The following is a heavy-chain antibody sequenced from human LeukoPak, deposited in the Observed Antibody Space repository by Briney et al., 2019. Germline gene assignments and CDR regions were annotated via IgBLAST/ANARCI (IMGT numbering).Heavy chain of an antibody. CDR1: GGSISSSSYY. V-gene: IGHV4-39*07. J-gene: IGHJ4*02. CDR2: IYYSGIT. CDR3: AREWQYQFDY. D-gene: IGHD2/OR15-2a*01. Sequence: PSETLSLTCTVSGGSISSSSYYWGWIRQPPGKGLEWIGSIYYSGITYYTPSLKSRVSISVDTSKNQLSLKVTSVTASDTAVYYCAREWQYQFDYWGQGSLVTVSS.